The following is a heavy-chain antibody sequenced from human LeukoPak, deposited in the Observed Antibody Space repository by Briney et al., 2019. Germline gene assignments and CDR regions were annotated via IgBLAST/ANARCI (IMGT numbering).Heavy chain of an antibody. CDR3: ARDTSSSYGSGSDY. CDR2: INWNGGST. CDR1: GFTFDDYG. D-gene: IGHD3-10*01. Sequence: PGGSLRLSCAASGFTFDDYGMSWVRQAPGKWLEWVSGINWNGGSTGYADSVKGRFTISRDNAKNSLYLQMNSLRAEDTALYYCARDTSSSYGSGSDYWGQGTLVTVSS. J-gene: IGHJ4*02. V-gene: IGHV3-20*04.